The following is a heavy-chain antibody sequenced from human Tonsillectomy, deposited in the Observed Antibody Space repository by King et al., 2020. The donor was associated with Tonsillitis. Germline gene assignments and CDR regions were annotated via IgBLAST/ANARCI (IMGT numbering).Heavy chain of an antibody. J-gene: IGHJ4*02. Sequence: VQLVESGGGVVQPGRSLRLSCAASGFTFSSYGMHWVRQAPGKGLEWVAVISYDGSNKYYADSVKGRFTISRDNSKNTLYLQMNSLRAEDTAVYYCATAESTTPVLLWFGELFRALDYWGQGTLVTVSS. D-gene: IGHD3-10*01. CDR3: ATAESTTPVLLWFGELFRALDY. CDR2: ISYDGSNK. CDR1: GFTFSSYG. V-gene: IGHV3-30*03.